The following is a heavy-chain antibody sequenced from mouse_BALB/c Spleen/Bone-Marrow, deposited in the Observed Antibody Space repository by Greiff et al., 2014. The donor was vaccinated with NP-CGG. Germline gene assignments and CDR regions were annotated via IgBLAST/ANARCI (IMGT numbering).Heavy chain of an antibody. CDR1: GYTFTDYE. CDR2: IHPGTGGT. D-gene: IGHD1-2*01. CDR3: TRWLRLF. V-gene: IGHV1-15*01. J-gene: IGHJ3*01. Sequence: VQRVESGAELVRPGASVKPSCKALGYTFTDYEIHWVKQTPVHSLEWIGGIHPGTGGTAYNQKFKGRATLTADKYSSTAYMELSSLTSEDSAVYYCTRWLRLFWGQGTLVTVSA.